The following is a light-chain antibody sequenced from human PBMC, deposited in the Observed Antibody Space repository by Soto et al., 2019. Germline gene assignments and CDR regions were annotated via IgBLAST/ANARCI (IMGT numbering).Light chain of an antibody. CDR3: QQRSNSPRT. V-gene: IGKV3-11*01. CDR2: HAS. J-gene: IGKJ1*01. Sequence: EIVLTQSPATLSLSPGERATLSFRASQSVSRYLAWYQQKPGQAPRLVIYHASNRATGIPARFSGSGSGTDFTLIISSLEPEDFAVYYCQQRSNSPRTFGQGTKVDIK. CDR1: QSVSRY.